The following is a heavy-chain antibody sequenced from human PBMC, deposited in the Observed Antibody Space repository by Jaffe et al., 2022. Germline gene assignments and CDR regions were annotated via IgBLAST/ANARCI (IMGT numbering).Heavy chain of an antibody. Sequence: QVQLVQSGAEVKKPGSSVKVSCKASGGTFSSYAISWVRQAPGQGLEWMGGIIPIFGTANYAQKFQGRVTITADESTSTAYMELSSLRSEDTAVYYCARCSGYCSGGSCYPSYYYYYMDVWGKGTTVTVSS. D-gene: IGHD2-15*01. CDR2: IIPIFGTA. CDR3: ARCSGYCSGGSCYPSYYYYYMDV. V-gene: IGHV1-69*01. J-gene: IGHJ6*03. CDR1: GGTFSSYA.